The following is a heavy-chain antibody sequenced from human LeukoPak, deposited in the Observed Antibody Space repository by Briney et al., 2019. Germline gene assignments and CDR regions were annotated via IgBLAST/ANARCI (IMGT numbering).Heavy chain of an antibody. CDR2: IKSKTDGGTT. Sequence: PGGSLRLSCAASGFTFSGSALHWVRQAPGKGLEWVGRIKSKTDGGTTDYAAPVKGRFTISRDDSKNTLYLQMNSLKTEDTAVYYCTTDSSYGDYVSAFDIWGQGTMVTVSS. V-gene: IGHV3-15*01. D-gene: IGHD4-17*01. CDR1: GFTFSGSA. J-gene: IGHJ3*02. CDR3: TTDSSYGDYVSAFDI.